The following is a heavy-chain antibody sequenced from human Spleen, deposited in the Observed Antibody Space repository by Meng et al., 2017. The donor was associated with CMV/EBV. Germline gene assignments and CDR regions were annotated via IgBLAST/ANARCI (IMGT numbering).Heavy chain of an antibody. J-gene: IGHJ6*02. V-gene: IGHV3-21*01. CDR1: GFTFSSYS. Sequence: GESLKISCAASGFTFSSYSMSWVRQAPGKGLEWVSSISSRSRHIYLADSLKGRFTISRDNAKSSLFLQMSSLRPEDTAVYYCARTIRELSDYYYGMDVWGQGTTVTVSS. CDR2: ISSRSRHI. D-gene: IGHD4-17*01. CDR3: ARTIRELSDYYYGMDV.